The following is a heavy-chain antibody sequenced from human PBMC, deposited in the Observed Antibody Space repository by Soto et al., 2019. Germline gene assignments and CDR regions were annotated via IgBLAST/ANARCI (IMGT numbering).Heavy chain of an antibody. D-gene: IGHD6-19*01. CDR3: ARDIAVAGTGYGMDV. CDR2: ISAYNGNT. J-gene: IGHJ6*02. V-gene: IGHV1-18*04. Sequence: VASVKVSCKASGYTFTSYGISWVRQAPGQGLEWMGWISAYNGNTNYAQKLQGRVTMTTDTSTSTAYMELRSLRSDDTAVYYCARDIAVAGTGYGMDVWGQGTTVTVSS. CDR1: GYTFTSYG.